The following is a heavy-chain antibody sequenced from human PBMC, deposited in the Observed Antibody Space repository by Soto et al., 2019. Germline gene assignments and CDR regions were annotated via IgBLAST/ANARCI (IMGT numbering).Heavy chain of an antibody. D-gene: IGHD3-10*01. CDR2: ISAYNGNT. CDR1: GYTFTSYG. CDR3: ARDYGFGELVEH. J-gene: IGHJ5*02. Sequence: QVQLVQSGAEVKKPGASVKVSCKASGYTFTSYGISWVRQSTGQGLEWMGWISAYNGNTNDAQKLQGRVTMTTDTSTRTSYMELRSMRSDDTAVFYGARDYGFGELVEHWGQGTLVTVSS. V-gene: IGHV1-18*01.